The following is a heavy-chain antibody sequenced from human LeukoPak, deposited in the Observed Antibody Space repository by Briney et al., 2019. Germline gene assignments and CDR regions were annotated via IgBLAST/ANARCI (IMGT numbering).Heavy chain of an antibody. J-gene: IGHJ5*02. D-gene: IGHD1-14*01. CDR1: GFTFSRFG. Sequence: GGSLRLSCVASGFTFSRFGMHWVRQAPGKGLEWVAFIRYDGSDKFKADSVKGRFTISRDDSKNTLYLQMNSLRIEDTAVYFCARDQDSFEPAAPPLDHWGQGTLVTVSS. CDR2: IRYDGSDK. V-gene: IGHV3-30*02. CDR3: ARDQDSFEPAAPPLDH.